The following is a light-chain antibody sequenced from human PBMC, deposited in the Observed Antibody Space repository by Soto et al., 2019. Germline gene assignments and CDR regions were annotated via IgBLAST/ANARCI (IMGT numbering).Light chain of an antibody. CDR2: GAS. Sequence: EIVVSKSPATLSVSPGARATLSCRASQSISSNLAWYQQKPGQAPRLLIYGASTRATGIPARFSGSGSGTEFTLTISSLQSEDFAVYYCQQYNNWPPAFGQGTKVDIK. V-gene: IGKV3-15*01. J-gene: IGKJ1*01. CDR3: QQYNNWPPA. CDR1: QSISSN.